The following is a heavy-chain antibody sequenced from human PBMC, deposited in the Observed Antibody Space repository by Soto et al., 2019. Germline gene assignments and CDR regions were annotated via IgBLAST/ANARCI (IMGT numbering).Heavy chain of an antibody. V-gene: IGHV3-23*01. CDR1: GFTFSSIA. CDR3: ANFHGSGSYYNPGLY. J-gene: IGHJ4*02. Sequence: GSLRLSCAASGFTFSSIAMTWVRLAPGKGLEWVSGISGSGEATYYADSVKGRFTISRDNSKNTLYLQMSSLRVEDTAVYYCANFHGSGSYYNPGLYWGQGTQVTVSS. CDR2: ISGSGEAT. D-gene: IGHD3-10*01.